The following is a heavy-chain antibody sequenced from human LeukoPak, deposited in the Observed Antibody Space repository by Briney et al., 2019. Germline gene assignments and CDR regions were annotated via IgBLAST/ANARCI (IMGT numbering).Heavy chain of an antibody. J-gene: IGHJ4*02. Sequence: GGSLRLSCAASGFTFDDYGMSWVRQAPGKGLEWVGRIKSKTDGGTTDYVAPVKGRFTISRDDSKNTLYLQMNSLKTEDTAVYYCTTVYSGYVFDHWGQGTLVTVSS. CDR1: GFTFDDYG. D-gene: IGHD5-12*01. CDR3: TTVYSGYVFDH. CDR2: IKSKTDGGTT. V-gene: IGHV3-15*01.